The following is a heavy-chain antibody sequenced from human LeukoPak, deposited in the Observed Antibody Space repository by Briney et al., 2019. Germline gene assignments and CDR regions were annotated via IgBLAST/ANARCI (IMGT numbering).Heavy chain of an antibody. CDR3: ARLGNKFDP. V-gene: IGHV4-59*10. CDR2: IYTSGGTDNNPGST. D-gene: IGHD1/OR15-1a*01. CDR1: GGSFSGHY. J-gene: IGHJ5*02. Sequence: SETLSLTCAVYGGSFSGHYWSWVRQPAGKGLEWIGHIYTSGGTDNNPGSTNYNPSLKGRVTLSTDTSKNQFSLKLISVTAADTAVYYCARLGNKFDPWGQGTLVTVSS.